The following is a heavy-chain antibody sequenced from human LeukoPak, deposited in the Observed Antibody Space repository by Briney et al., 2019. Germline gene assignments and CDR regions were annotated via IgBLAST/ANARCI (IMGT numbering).Heavy chain of an antibody. J-gene: IGHJ4*02. V-gene: IGHV3-21*01. CDR3: ARSGYSSSWLFDY. D-gene: IGHD6-13*01. CDR1: GFTFSSYS. Sequence: GGSLRLFCAASGFTFSSYSMNWVRQAPGKGLEWVSSISSSSSYIYYADSVKGRFTISRDNAKNSLYLQMNSLRAEDTAVYYCARSGYSSSWLFDYWGQGTLVTVSS. CDR2: ISSSSSYI.